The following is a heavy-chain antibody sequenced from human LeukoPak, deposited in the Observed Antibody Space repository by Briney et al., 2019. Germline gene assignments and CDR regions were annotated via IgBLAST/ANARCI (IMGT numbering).Heavy chain of an antibody. CDR1: GFTFSSYA. J-gene: IGHJ4*02. CDR2: ISSSGDST. D-gene: IGHD1-26*01. Sequence: GGSLILSCAASGFTFSSYAMSWVRQAPGKGLEWVSTISSSGDSTYYADSVKGRFTISRDNSKNTLWLQMNSLRAEDTAVYFCAKDAYSGRDFDYWGQGTLVTVSS. CDR3: AKDAYSGRDFDY. V-gene: IGHV3-23*01.